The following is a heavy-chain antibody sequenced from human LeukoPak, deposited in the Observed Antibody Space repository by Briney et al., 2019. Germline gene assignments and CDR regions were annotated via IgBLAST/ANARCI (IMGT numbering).Heavy chain of an antibody. Sequence: GGSLRLSCAASGFTFSSYWMHWVRQAPGKGLVWVSRINNDGSSTSYADSVKGRFTISRDNVKNTLYLQMNSLRAEDTAVYYCARGSYGSGSSDYWGQGTLVTVSS. D-gene: IGHD3-10*01. CDR1: GFTFSSYW. V-gene: IGHV3-74*01. CDR2: INNDGSST. J-gene: IGHJ4*02. CDR3: ARGSYGSGSSDY.